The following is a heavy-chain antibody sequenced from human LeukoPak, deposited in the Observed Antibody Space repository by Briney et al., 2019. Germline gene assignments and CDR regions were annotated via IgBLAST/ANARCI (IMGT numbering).Heavy chain of an antibody. Sequence: KVSCXVSGNXLTDLCIHWVRQAPGKGLDWMGGFDPEDAEIIYAEKFQDTVTMTADPSTDTAYLQLSSLRSDDTAVYYCAAEGQWSLVHYFNSWGQGTLVTVSS. CDR2: FDPEDAEI. CDR1: GNXLTDLC. J-gene: IGHJ4*02. D-gene: IGHD2-15*01. V-gene: IGHV1-24*01. CDR3: AAEGQWSLVHYFNS.